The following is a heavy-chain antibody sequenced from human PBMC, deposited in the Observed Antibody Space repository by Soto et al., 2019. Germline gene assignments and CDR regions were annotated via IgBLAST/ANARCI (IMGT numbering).Heavy chain of an antibody. CDR2: IYYNGNT. V-gene: IGHV4-59*11. CDR3: ARSNWYSEY. J-gene: IGHJ4*02. D-gene: IGHD7-27*01. CDR1: GGCISNHY. Sequence: QVQLQESGPGLVKPSETLSLTCTVSGGCISNHYWSWIRQPPGKGLEWIGYIYYNGNTNYNPSLKSRVTMSVDTSKNQFSLKLSSVTAADTAVYYCARSNWYSEYWGQGSLVTVSS.